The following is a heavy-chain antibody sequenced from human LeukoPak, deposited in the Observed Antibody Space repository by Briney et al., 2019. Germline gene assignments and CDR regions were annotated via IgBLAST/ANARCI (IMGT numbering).Heavy chain of an antibody. CDR1: GGSISSGSFY. Sequence: PSETLSLTCTVSGGSISSGSFYWSWIRQPPGKGLEWIGDIYHSGSAYYNPSLKSRVTISVDVTKNQFSLRLSSVTAADTAVYYCARDLVGATGWFDPWGQGTLVTVSS. V-gene: IGHV4-30-2*01. CDR3: ARDLVGATGWFDP. J-gene: IGHJ5*02. CDR2: IYHSGSA. D-gene: IGHD1-26*01.